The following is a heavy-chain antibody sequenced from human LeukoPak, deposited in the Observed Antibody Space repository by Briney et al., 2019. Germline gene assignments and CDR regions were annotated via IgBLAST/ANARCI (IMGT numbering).Heavy chain of an antibody. CDR1: GFTFSSYA. V-gene: IGHV3-23*01. CDR2: ISGSGGST. CDR3: AKDRSGSYPGQPYYYYMDV. D-gene: IGHD1-26*01. J-gene: IGHJ6*03. Sequence: GGSLRLSCAASGFTFSSYAMSWVRQAPGKGLEWVTAISGSGGSTYYADSVKGRFTISRDNSKNTLYLQMNSLRDEDTAVYYCAKDRSGSYPGQPYYYYMDVWGKGTTVTVSS.